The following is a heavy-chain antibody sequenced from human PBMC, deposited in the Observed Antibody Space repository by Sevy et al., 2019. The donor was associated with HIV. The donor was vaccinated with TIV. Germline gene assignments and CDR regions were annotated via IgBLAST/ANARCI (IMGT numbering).Heavy chain of an antibody. CDR3: AKDQGDYIWGTYRH. D-gene: IGHD3-16*02. Sequence: GGPLRLSCAASAFTFKSYAMTWVRQAPGKGLEWISSISGSGGDTKYADSVKGRFTISRENSKNTLYLQMNSLRAEDTAVYYCAKDQGDYIWGTYRHWGQGTLVTVSS. V-gene: IGHV3-23*01. CDR2: ISGSGGDT. CDR1: AFTFKSYA. J-gene: IGHJ4*02.